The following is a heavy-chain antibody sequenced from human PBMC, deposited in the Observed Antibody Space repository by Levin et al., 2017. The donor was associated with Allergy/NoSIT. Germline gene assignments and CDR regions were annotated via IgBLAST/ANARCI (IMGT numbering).Heavy chain of an antibody. CDR2: LRSIRHGGTS. J-gene: IGHJ5*02. V-gene: IGHV3-49*03. Sequence: GESLKISCTGSGFTFSDYAMSWFRQAPGRGLEWVAFLRSIRHGGTSEYAASVKGRFIISRDDSKSIAYLQMNSLKIEDTAMYYCTRDIAARHWFDPWGQGTQVTVSS. CDR3: TRDIAARHWFDP. CDR1: GFTFSDYA. D-gene: IGHD6-6*01.